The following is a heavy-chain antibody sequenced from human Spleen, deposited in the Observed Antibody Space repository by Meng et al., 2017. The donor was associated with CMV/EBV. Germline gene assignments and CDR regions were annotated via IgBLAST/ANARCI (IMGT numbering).Heavy chain of an antibody. CDR1: GFTFTEAW. J-gene: IGHJ6*02. Sequence: LRLSCAASGFTFTEAWMSWVRQAPGKGLEWIGRIKSKSDGGTTHYAAPVKGRCTISRDDSKNTLYLQMNSLKTEDTALYYCTDGMDVWGQGTTVTVSS. CDR2: IKSKSDGGTT. CDR3: TDGMDV. V-gene: IGHV3-15*01.